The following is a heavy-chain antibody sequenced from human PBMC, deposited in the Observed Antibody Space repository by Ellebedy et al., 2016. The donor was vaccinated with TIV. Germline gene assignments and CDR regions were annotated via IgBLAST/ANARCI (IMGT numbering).Heavy chain of an antibody. CDR1: GFTFKNDA. CDR3: ARGGLYYFDY. CDR2: ITGGVATT. Sequence: GGSLRLSXAASGFTFKNDAMSWVRQPPGKGLEWVSAITGGVATTYYAASVKGRFIISRDNSKNTLYLQMNTLRGDDTAVYYCARGGLYYFDYWGQGTPLTVSS. J-gene: IGHJ4*02. V-gene: IGHV3-23*01. D-gene: IGHD2-8*01.